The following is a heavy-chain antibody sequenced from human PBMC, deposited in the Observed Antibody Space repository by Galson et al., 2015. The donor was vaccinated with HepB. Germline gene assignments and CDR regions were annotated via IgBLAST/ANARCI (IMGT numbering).Heavy chain of an antibody. V-gene: IGHV5-51*01. Sequence: QSGAEVKQPGESLKISCKGSGYWFSRYWIAWVRQMPGKGLEWMGIIFPDDSDTRYSPSFQGRVTISADKSISTAYLQWSGLKASDTAMYYCVRRGYYYSFDYWGQGTLVTVSS. CDR1: GYWFSRYW. J-gene: IGHJ4*02. CDR2: IFPDDSDT. CDR3: VRRGYYYSFDY. D-gene: IGHD3-22*01.